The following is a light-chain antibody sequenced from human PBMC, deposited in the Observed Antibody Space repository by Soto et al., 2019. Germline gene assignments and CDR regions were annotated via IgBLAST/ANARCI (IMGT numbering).Light chain of an antibody. J-gene: IGKJ1*01. V-gene: IGKV3-20*01. CDR2: DVS. Sequence: EIVLTQSPGTLSLSPGERATLSCRSSQSVSRNYLAWYQQKPDQAPRLVIYDVSGRATGIPDRFSGSGSGTDFTLTISRLEPEDFAVYHCQQYGSSPTFGQGTKVEIK. CDR1: QSVSRNY. CDR3: QQYGSSPT.